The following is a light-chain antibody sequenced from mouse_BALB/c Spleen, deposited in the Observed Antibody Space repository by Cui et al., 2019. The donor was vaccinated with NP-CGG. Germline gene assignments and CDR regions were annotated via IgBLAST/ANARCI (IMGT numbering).Light chain of an antibody. V-gene: IGLV1*01. J-gene: IGLJ1*01. CDR1: TGAVTTSHY. CDR3: ALWYSNHWV. Sequence: QAVVTQESALTTSPGETVTLTCRSSTGAVTTSHYAIWVQEKPDQVFTGIIGGTNNRAQGVPARFSGSLIGDKAALTITGAQTEDEAIYFCALWYSNHWVFGGGTKLTVL. CDR2: GTN.